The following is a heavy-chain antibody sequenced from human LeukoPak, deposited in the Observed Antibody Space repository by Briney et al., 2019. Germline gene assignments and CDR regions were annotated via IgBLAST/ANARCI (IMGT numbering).Heavy chain of an antibody. Sequence: ASVKVSCKASGYTFTSYYMHWVRQAPGQGLEWMGIINPSGGSTSYAQKFQGRVTMTRDMSTSTVYMELSSLRSEDTAVYYCAGDPGAVAATRPPPHNWFDPWGQGTLVTVSS. D-gene: IGHD2-15*01. J-gene: IGHJ5*02. V-gene: IGHV1-46*01. CDR1: GYTFTSYY. CDR3: AGDPGAVAATRPPPHNWFDP. CDR2: INPSGGST.